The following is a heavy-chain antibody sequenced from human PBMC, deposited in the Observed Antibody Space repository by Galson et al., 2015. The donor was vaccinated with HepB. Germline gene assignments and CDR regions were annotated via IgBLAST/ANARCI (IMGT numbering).Heavy chain of an antibody. D-gene: IGHD2-15*01. J-gene: IGHJ6*02. Sequence: SLRLSCAASGFTFSSYGMHWVRQAPGKGLEWVAVIWYDGSNKYYADSVKGRFTISRDNSKNTLYLQMNSLRAEDTAVYYCARGASYCSGGSCTVYYGMDVWGQGTTVTVSS. V-gene: IGHV3-33*08. CDR1: GFTFSSYG. CDR2: IWYDGSNK. CDR3: ARGASYCSGGSCTVYYGMDV.